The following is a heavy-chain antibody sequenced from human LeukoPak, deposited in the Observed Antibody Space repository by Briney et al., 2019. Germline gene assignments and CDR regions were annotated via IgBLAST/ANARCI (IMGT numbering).Heavy chain of an antibody. CDR1: GFTFSNAW. V-gene: IGHV3-15*01. Sequence: GGSLILSCAASGFTFSNAWMSWVRQAPGKGLEWVGRIKNKTDGGTTDYAAPVKGRFTISRDDSKNTLYLQMNSLKTEDTAVYYCTTHVFTTSGPAGTTRDYWGQGTLVTVSS. CDR2: IKNKTDGGTT. D-gene: IGHD6-13*01. J-gene: IGHJ4*02. CDR3: TTHVFTTSGPAGTTRDY.